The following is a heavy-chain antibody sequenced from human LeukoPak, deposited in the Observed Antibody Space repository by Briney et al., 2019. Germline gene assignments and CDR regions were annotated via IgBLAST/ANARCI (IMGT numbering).Heavy chain of an antibody. CDR1: GSTFSNAW. CDR3: TTEGDTAMVPARY. D-gene: IGHD5-18*01. CDR2: IKSKTDGGTT. V-gene: IGHV3-15*01. J-gene: IGHJ4*02. Sequence: GGSLRLSCAASGSTFSNAWMSWVRQAPGKGLEWVGRIKSKTDGGTTDYAAPVKGRFTISRDDSKNTLYLQMNSLKTEDTAVYYCTTEGDTAMVPARYWGQGTLVTVSS.